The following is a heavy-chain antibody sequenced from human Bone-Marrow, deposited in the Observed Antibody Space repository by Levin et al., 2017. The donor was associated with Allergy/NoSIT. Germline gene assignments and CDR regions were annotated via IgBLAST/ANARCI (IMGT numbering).Heavy chain of an antibody. V-gene: IGHV1-58*02. CDR3: ASLIHPGRPGSYYD. D-gene: IGHD1-26*01. CDR1: GFTFTSSA. J-gene: IGHJ4*02. CDR2: IVVGSGNT. Sequence: GGSLRLSCKASGFTFTSSAMQWVRQARGQRLEWIGWIVVGSGNTNYAQKFQERVTITRDMSTSTAYMELSSLRSEDTAVYYCASLIHPGRPGSYYDWGQGTLVTVSS.